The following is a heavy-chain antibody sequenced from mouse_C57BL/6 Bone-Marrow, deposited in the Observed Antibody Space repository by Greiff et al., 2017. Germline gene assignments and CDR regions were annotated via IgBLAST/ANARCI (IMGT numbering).Heavy chain of an antibody. Sequence: DVMLVESGGGLVQPGGSLSLSCAASGFTFTDYYMSWVRQPPGKALEWLGFIRNKANGYTTEYSASVKGRFTISRDNSQSILYLQMNALRAEDSATYYCASYGAVPYYFDYWGQGTTLTVSS. CDR3: ASYGAVPYYFDY. CDR2: IRNKANGYTT. CDR1: GFTFTDYY. V-gene: IGHV7-3*01. J-gene: IGHJ2*01.